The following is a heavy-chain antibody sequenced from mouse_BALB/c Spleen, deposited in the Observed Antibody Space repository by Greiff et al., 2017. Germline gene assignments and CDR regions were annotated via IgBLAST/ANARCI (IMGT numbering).Heavy chain of an antibody. CDR2: IRLKSNNYAT. V-gene: IGHV6-6*02. Sequence: EVKLMESGGGLVQPGGSMTLSCVASGFTFSNYWMNWVRQSPEKGLEWVAEIRLKSNNYATHYAESVKGRFTISRDDSKSSVYLQMNNLRAEDTGIYYCTRRFAYWGQGTLVTVSA. CDR1: GFTFSNYW. J-gene: IGHJ3*01. CDR3: TRRFAY.